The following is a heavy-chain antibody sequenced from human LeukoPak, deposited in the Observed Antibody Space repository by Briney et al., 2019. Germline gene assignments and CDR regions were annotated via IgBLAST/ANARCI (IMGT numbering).Heavy chain of an antibody. CDR1: GGSFSGYY. CDR2: INHSGGT. Sequence: SETLSLTCAVYGGSFSGYYWSWIRQPPGKGLEWIGEINHSGGTNYNPSLKSRVTISVDTSKNQFSLKLSSVTAADTAVYYCARLALVLGSYYNQFDYWGQGTLVTVSS. J-gene: IGHJ4*02. CDR3: ARLALVLGSYYNQFDY. V-gene: IGHV4-34*01. D-gene: IGHD3-10*01.